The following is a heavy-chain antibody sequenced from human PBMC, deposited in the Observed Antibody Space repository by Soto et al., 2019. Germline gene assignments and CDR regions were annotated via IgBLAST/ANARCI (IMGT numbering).Heavy chain of an antibody. J-gene: IGHJ4*02. V-gene: IGHV1-69*01. CDR2: IIPIFGTA. CDR3: ARARGYSYGRYYFDY. CDR1: GGTFSSYA. Sequence: QVQLVQSGAEVKKPGSSVKVSCKASGGTFSSYAISWVRQAPGQGLEWMGGIIPIFGTANYAQKFQGRVTITADESTSTAYMGLRSLSSEDTAVYYCARARGYSYGRYYFDYWGQGPLVTVSS. D-gene: IGHD5-18*01.